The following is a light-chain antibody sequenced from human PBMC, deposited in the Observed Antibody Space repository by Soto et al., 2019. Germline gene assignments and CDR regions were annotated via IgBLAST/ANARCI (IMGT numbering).Light chain of an antibody. CDR3: QHRGKWPLT. V-gene: IGKV3-11*01. J-gene: IGKJ2*01. CDR1: QSVSSY. Sequence: EIVLTQSPATLSLSPGERATLSCRASQSVSSYLAWYQQKPGQAPRLPIYGASNRPTDIPARLSCSGSGTDVTLIVSSREPEDFAVYYCQHRGKWPLTFGQGTKLEI. CDR2: GAS.